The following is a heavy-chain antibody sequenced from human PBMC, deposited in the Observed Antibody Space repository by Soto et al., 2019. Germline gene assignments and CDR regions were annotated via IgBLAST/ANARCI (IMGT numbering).Heavy chain of an antibody. CDR2: FDPEDGET. J-gene: IGHJ4*02. CDR1: GYALTEYS. D-gene: IGHD3-16*01. CDR3: LGEPRMQNFHY. Sequence: ALVKVSCKVSGYALTEYSMHWVRQSPGKGLEWIGGFDPEDGETIYAQKFEGRVNMIEDTSTDTAYMKLSSLRSEETAVYYCLGEPRMQNFHYWAQGTLVTVSS. V-gene: IGHV1-24*01.